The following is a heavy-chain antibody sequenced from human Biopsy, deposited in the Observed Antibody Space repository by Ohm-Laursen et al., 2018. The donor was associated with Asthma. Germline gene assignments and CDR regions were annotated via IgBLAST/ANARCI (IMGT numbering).Heavy chain of an antibody. CDR1: GFKFEEYT. CDR3: AKVRSDWVITESFDY. CDR2: ISWNSATI. D-gene: IGHD3-22*01. Sequence: SLRLSCPASGFKFEEYTMHWVRQAPGKGLEWVSGISWNSATIGYADSVEGRFTISRDNAKNSVFLHMDSLRPEDTAFYYCAKVRSDWVITESFDYWGQGGLVTVSA. V-gene: IGHV3-9*01. J-gene: IGHJ4*02.